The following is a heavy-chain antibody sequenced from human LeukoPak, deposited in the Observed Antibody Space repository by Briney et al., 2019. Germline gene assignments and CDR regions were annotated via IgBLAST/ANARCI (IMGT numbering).Heavy chain of an antibody. Sequence: SETLSLTRTVSGYSISSGYYWGWIRQPPGKGLEWIGYIYYSGSTNYNPSLKSRVTISVDTSKNQFSLKLSSVTAADTAVYYCARVAYYYGSGSFPVSYYYYMDVWGKGTTVTVSS. CDR3: ARVAYYYGSGSFPVSYYYYMDV. J-gene: IGHJ6*03. D-gene: IGHD3-10*01. CDR2: IYYSGST. CDR1: GYSISSGYY. V-gene: IGHV4-38-2*02.